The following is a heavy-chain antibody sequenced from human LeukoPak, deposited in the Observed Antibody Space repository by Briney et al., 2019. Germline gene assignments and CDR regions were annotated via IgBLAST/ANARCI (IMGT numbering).Heavy chain of an antibody. V-gene: IGHV4-39*01. J-gene: IGHJ5*02. CDR3: ARTPVGAAAGIGWFDP. D-gene: IGHD6-13*01. CDR2: IYYSGST. Sequence: PSETLSLTCTVSGGPISSSSYYWGWLRQPPGKGLEWIGSIYYSGSTYYNPSLKSRVAISVDTSKNQFSLKLSSVTAADTAVYYCARTPVGAAAGIGWFDPWGQGTLVTVSS. CDR1: GGPISSSSYY.